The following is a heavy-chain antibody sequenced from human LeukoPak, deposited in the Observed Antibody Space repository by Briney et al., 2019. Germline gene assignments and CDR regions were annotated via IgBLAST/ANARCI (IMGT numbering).Heavy chain of an antibody. J-gene: IGHJ4*02. D-gene: IGHD1-26*01. Sequence: PSETLSLTCAVSGGSISSGGYSWSWIRQPPGKGLEWIGYNYHRGSTYYHPDLKRRVTISVDRSKNQFSLMFNSGTAADTAVYDCASHYSGSSRAGDQFDYWGQGTLVTVSS. V-gene: IGHV4-30-2*01. CDR1: GGSISSGGYS. CDR2: NYHRGST. CDR3: ASHYSGSSRAGDQFDY.